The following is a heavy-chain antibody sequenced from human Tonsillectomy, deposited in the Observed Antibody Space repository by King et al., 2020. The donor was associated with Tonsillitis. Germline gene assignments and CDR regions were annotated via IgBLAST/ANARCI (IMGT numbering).Heavy chain of an antibody. Sequence: VQLVESGGGVVQPGRSLRLSCAACGFTFSSYAMNWVRQAPGKGLEWVAIISYEGSNKYYADSVKGRFTISRDNSKNTLNLQMNSLRAEDTAVYYCARAPDLAFDLWGQGTMVTVSS. CDR2: ISYEGSNK. CDR1: GFTFSSYA. CDR3: ARAPDLAFDL. J-gene: IGHJ3*01. V-gene: IGHV3-30*04.